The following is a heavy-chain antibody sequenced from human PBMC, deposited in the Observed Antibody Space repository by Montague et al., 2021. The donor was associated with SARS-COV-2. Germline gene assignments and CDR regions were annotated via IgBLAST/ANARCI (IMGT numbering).Heavy chain of an antibody. V-gene: IGHV4-34*01. J-gene: IGHJ4*02. CDR1: GGSFSGYY. Sequence: SETLSLTCAVYGGSFSGYYWTWIRQSPGKGLEWIAEINHSGTTNYNFNPSLRSRVTISVATSKSQFSLKLSSVTAADTGVYYCARWDPQTLTLIGLRGKSASDYWGQETLVTVSS. CDR3: ARWDPQTLTLIGLRGKSASDY. D-gene: IGHD4-23*01. CDR2: INHSGTT.